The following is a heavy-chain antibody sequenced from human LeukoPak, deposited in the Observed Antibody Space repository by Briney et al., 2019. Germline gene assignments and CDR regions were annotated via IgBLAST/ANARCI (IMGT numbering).Heavy chain of an antibody. J-gene: IGHJ3*02. D-gene: IGHD4-17*01. CDR3: ARPPTTDYGDYAGDAFDI. CDR2: INTNTGNP. Sequence: ASVKVSCKASGYIFDIYALIWVRQAPGQGLELMGWINTNTGNPTYAQGFTGRFVFSLDTSVSTAYLQISSLKAEDTAVYYCARPPTTDYGDYAGDAFDIWGQGTMVTVSS. CDR1: GYIFDIYA. V-gene: IGHV7-4-1*02.